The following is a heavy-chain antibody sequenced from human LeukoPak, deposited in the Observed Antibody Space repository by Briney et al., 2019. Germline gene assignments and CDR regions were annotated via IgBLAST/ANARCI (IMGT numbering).Heavy chain of an antibody. CDR3: ARYTAMAFDY. J-gene: IGHJ4*02. V-gene: IGHV3-48*03. CDR1: GFTFSSYE. Sequence: GGSLRLSCAASGFTFSSYEMNWVRQAPGKGLEWVSYISSSSSTIYYADSVKGRFTISRDNAKNSLYLQMNSLRAEDTAVYYCARYTAMAFDYSGQGTLVTVSS. D-gene: IGHD5-18*01. CDR2: ISSSSSTI.